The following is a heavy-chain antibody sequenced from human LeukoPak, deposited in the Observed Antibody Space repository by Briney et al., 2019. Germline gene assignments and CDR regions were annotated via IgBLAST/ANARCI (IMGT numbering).Heavy chain of an antibody. J-gene: IGHJ4*02. CDR3: AREWDIKSGYDLEPGIDY. Sequence: NAGGSLRLSCAASGFTFRSSAMSWVSQAAGKGLEWVSSISGSNSYTYYADSVKGRLSISRDNAKNSLYLQMNSLRAEDTAVYYCAREWDIKSGYDLEPGIDYWGQGTLVTVSS. CDR2: ISGSNSYT. CDR1: GFTFRSSA. V-gene: IGHV3-21*01. D-gene: IGHD5-12*01.